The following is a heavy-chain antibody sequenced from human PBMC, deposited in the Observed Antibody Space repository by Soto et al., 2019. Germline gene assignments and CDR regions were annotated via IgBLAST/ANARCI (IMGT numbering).Heavy chain of an antibody. D-gene: IGHD2-21*02. Sequence: QVQLMQSGAEVKKPGASVKVSCKASGDTFTNYYIHWVRQAPGQGLEGMGTVNPSGGLTTCAQDFLGRVTMTRDTSTSTLYMELTSLTSDDTAVYYCARGGHVVVVTAALDYWGQGTLVTVSS. CDR1: GDTFTNYY. V-gene: IGHV1-46*01. CDR3: ARGGHVVVVTAALDY. J-gene: IGHJ4*02. CDR2: VNPSGGLT.